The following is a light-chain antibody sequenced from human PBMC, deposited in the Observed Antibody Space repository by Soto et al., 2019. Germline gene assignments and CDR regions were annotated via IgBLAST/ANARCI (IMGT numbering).Light chain of an antibody. J-gene: IGKJ1*01. CDR2: GAS. Sequence: TKSPGTLSVAPVERATRTCRASQSVSSSYLAWYQQKPGQAPRLLIYGASSRATGIPTRFSGSGSGTAFSLTISRLEPEDFAVYYFQQYCAPPNMFGQGTKVDIK. CDR3: QQYCAPPNM. CDR1: QSVSSSY. V-gene: IGKV3-20*01.